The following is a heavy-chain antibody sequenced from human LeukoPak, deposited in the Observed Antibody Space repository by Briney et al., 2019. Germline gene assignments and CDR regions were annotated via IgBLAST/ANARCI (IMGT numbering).Heavy chain of an antibody. D-gene: IGHD1-26*01. Sequence: GGSLRLSCAASGFTFSGYTLNWVRQAPGKGLEWVSSISRFAEYIYYADSVKGRFTISRDDAKNSLYLQMNSLKAGDTAVYYCARDFGDQVGATRYYFDYWGQGALVTVSS. CDR1: GFTFSGYT. CDR3: ARDFGDQVGATRYYFDY. V-gene: IGHV3-21*01. CDR2: ISRFAEYI. J-gene: IGHJ4*02.